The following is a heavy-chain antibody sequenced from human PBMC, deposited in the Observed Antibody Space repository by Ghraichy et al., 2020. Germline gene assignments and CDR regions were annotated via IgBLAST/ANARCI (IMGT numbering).Heavy chain of an antibody. D-gene: IGHD3-3*01. Sequence: WIGEINHSGSTNYNPSLKRRVTISVDTSRNQFSLKLSSVTAADTAVYYCARGRELRFLEWLFLDYYYGMDVWGKG. CDR3: ARGRELRFLEWLFLDYYYGMDV. J-gene: IGHJ6*04. CDR2: INHSGST. V-gene: IGHV4-34*01.